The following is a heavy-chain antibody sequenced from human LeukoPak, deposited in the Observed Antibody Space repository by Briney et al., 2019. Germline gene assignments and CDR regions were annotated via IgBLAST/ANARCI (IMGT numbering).Heavy chain of an antibody. Sequence: PSETLSLTYAVYGGSFSGYYWSWIRQPPGKGLEWIGEINHSGSTNYNPSLKSRVTISVDTSKNQFSLKLSSVTAADTAVYYCARLIDDSSGYPFDYWGQGTLVTVSS. V-gene: IGHV4-34*01. CDR1: GGSFSGYY. D-gene: IGHD3-22*01. CDR2: INHSGST. J-gene: IGHJ4*02. CDR3: ARLIDDSSGYPFDY.